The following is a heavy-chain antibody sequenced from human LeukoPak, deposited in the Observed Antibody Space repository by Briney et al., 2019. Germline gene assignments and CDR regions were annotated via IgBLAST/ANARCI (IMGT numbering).Heavy chain of an antibody. CDR1: GGSFSGYY. Sequence: SETLSLTCADYGGSFSGYYWSWIRQLPGKGLEWIGEINHSGSTNYNPSLKSRITISVDTSKNQFSLKLSSVTAADTAVYYCARRVCFDYWGQGTLVTVSS. CDR3: ARRVCFDY. V-gene: IGHV4-34*01. J-gene: IGHJ4*02. CDR2: INHSGST. D-gene: IGHD6-6*01.